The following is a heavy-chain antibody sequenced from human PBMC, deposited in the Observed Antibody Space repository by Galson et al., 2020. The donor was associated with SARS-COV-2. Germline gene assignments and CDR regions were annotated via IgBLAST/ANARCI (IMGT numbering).Heavy chain of an antibody. Sequence: AEVKAGGSLRLSCEASGFSFNNYSISWVRQVPGKGLELMGIIYPGDSDTTYSPSFQDHVTISADRSISTAYLQWGSLKASDSAIYYCAKGLRPTAKYYFDYWGQGTMVTVSS. CDR3: AKGLRPTAKYYFDY. V-gene: IGHV5-51*01. CDR1: GFSFNNYS. J-gene: IGHJ4*02. CDR2: IYPGDSDT. D-gene: IGHD3-16*01.